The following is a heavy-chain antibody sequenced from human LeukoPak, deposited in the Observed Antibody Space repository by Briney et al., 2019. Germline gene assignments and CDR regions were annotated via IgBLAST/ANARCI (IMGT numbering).Heavy chain of an antibody. D-gene: IGHD3-10*01. Sequence: GGSLRLSCAASGFTFSSYSMNWVRQAPGKGLEWVSGISGSGGATYYADSVKGRFTISRDDPHNTLYLQMNSLRAEDTAVYFCARGGVDYYGSGTYYLMYYFDYWGQGALVTVSS. J-gene: IGHJ4*02. CDR3: ARGGVDYYGSGTYYLMYYFDY. CDR2: ISGSGGAT. CDR1: GFTFSSYS. V-gene: IGHV3-23*01.